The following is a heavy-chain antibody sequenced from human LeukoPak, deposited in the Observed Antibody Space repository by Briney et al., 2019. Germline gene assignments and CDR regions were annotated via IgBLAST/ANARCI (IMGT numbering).Heavy chain of an antibody. CDR1: GLTVSSNY. D-gene: IGHD4-17*01. J-gene: IGHJ4*02. CDR3: AKGTEPSDYGAHFDY. V-gene: IGHV3-23*01. Sequence: GGSLGLSCAASGLTVSSNYMSWVRQAQGKGREWVSVISASGGSTYYADSVKGRFTMSRDNSKNTLYLQMNSLRAEDTAVYYCAKGTEPSDYGAHFDYWGQGTLVTVSS. CDR2: ISASGGST.